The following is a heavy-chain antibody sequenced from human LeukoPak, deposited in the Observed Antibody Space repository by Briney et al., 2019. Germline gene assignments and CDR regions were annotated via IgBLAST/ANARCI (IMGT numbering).Heavy chain of an antibody. D-gene: IGHD2-2*01. CDR2: IYHSGST. CDR1: GGSISSGGCY. V-gene: IGHV4-30-2*01. J-gene: IGHJ3*02. CDR3: ARWVVPATDQWVDAFDI. Sequence: PSETLSLTCTVSGGSISSGGCYWSWIRQPPGKGLECIGYIYHSGSTYYNPSLKSRVTISVDRSKNQFSLKRSSVTAADTAVYYCARWVVPATDQWVDAFDIWGQGTMVTVSS.